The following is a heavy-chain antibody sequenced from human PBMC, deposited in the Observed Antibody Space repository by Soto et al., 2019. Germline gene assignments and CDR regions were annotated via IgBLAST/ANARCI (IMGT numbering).Heavy chain of an antibody. CDR3: ARRGSGSYYDY. D-gene: IGHD1-26*01. J-gene: IGHJ4*02. Sequence: EVQLLESGGGLVQPGGSLRLSCVASGFTFSSYAMRWVRQAPGKGLEWVAAISGSGDSTYYADSVKGRFTISRDNSKNTMYLQMNSLTAADTAVYYCARRGSGSYYDYWGQGTLVTVSS. CDR1: GFTFSSYA. V-gene: IGHV3-23*01. CDR2: ISGSGDST.